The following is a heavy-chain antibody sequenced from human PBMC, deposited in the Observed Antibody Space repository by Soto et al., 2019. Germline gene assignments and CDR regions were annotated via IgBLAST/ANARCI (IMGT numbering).Heavy chain of an antibody. D-gene: IGHD1-7*01. V-gene: IGHV3-23*01. J-gene: IGHJ4*02. CDR1: GFTFSSYA. CDR2: ISGSGGST. Sequence: GGSLRLSCAASGFTFSSYAMSWVRQAPGKGLEWVSAISGSGGSTYYADSVKGRFTISRDNSKNTLYLQMNSLRAEDTAVYYCASPLINWNYARTADYWGQGTLVTVSS. CDR3: ASPLINWNYARTADY.